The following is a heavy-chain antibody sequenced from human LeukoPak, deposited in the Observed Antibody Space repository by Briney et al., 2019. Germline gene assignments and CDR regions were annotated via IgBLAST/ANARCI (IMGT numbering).Heavy chain of an antibody. CDR1: GYTFTSYG. D-gene: IGHD2-15*01. J-gene: IGHJ3*02. Sequence: GALVKVSCKASGYTFTSYGISWVRQAPGQGLEWMGWISAYNGNTNYAQKLQGRVTMTTDTSTSTAYMELRSLRSDDTAVYYCARFHRGSGPIRDAFDIWGQGTMVTVSS. V-gene: IGHV1-18*01. CDR2: ISAYNGNT. CDR3: ARFHRGSGPIRDAFDI.